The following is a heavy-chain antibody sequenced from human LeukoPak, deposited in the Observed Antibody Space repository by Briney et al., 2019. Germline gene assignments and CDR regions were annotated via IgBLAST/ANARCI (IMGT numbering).Heavy chain of an antibody. CDR2: IYYSGST. Sequence: SETLSLTCTVSGGSISSYYWSWIRQPPGKGLEWIGYIYYSGSTNYNPSLKSRVTISVDTSKNQFSLKLSSVTAADTAVYYCARGRYIDYWGQGTLVTVSS. D-gene: IGHD1-14*01. V-gene: IGHV4-59*01. CDR1: GGSISSYY. J-gene: IGHJ4*02. CDR3: ARGRYIDY.